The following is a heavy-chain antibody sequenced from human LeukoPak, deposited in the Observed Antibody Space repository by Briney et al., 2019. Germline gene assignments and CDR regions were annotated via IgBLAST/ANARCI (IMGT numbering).Heavy chain of an antibody. CDR3: ARSSYSGIDY. D-gene: IGHD4-4*01. CDR2: IYYSGST. V-gene: IGHV4-59*01. J-gene: IGHJ4*02. CDR1: GGSISSYY. Sequence: PSETLSLTCTVSGGSISSYYWSWIRQPPGKGLEWIGYIYYSGSTNYNPSLKSRVTISVDTSKNQFSLKLSSVTAADTAVYYCARSSYSGIDYWGQGTLVTVSS.